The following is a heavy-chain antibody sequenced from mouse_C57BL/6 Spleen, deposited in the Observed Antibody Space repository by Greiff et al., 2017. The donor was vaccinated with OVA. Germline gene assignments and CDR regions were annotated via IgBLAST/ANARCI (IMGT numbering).Heavy chain of an antibody. CDR3: ARDYMFAY. J-gene: IGHJ3*01. V-gene: IGHV5-4*01. CDR2: ISDGGSYT. CDR1: GFTFSSYA. D-gene: IGHD1-3*01. Sequence: EVKLVESGGGLVKPGGSLKLSCAASGFTFSSYAMSWVRQTPEQRLEWVATISDGGSYTYYPDNVKGRFTISRDNAKNNLYLQMSHLKSEDTAMDYCARDYMFAYWGQGTLVTVSA.